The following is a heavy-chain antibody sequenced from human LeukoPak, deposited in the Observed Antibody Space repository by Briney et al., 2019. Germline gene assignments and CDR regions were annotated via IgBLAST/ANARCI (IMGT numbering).Heavy chain of an antibody. CDR2: IYYSGST. J-gene: IGHJ3*02. D-gene: IGHD5-24*01. CDR3: ARDKRDRAFDI. Sequence: SETLSLTCTVSGGSISSYYWSWIRQPPGKGLEWIGYIYYSGSTNYNPSLKSRVTISVDTSKSQFSLKLSSVTAADTAVYYCARDKRDRAFDIWGQGTMVTVSS. V-gene: IGHV4-59*01. CDR1: GGSISSYY.